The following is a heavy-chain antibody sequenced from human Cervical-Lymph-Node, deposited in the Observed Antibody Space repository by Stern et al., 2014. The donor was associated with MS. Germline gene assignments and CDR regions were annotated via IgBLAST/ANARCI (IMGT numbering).Heavy chain of an antibody. CDR1: GGTLISYP. J-gene: IGHJ5*02. D-gene: IGHD1-26*01. Sequence: VQLVQSGAEVKKPGSSVKVSCQASGGTLISYPISWVRQAPGQGLEWLGGIMAILGTSNYAHKFQGRVTITADESTTTIYMELRSLKSEDTAVYYCARHLGSHESGWFDPWGQGTLVTVSS. CDR3: ARHLGSHESGWFDP. CDR2: IMAILGTS. V-gene: IGHV1-69*01.